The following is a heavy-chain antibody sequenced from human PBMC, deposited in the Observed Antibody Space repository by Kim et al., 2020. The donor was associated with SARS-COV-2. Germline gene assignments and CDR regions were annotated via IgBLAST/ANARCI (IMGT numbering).Heavy chain of an antibody. CDR1: GYTFTGYY. V-gene: IGHV1-2*06. Sequence: ASVKVSCKASGYTFTGYYMHWVRQAPGQGLEWMGRINPNSGGTNYAQKFQGRVTMTRDTSISTAYTELSRLRSDDTAVYYCASGRYILAAAGTGWFDPWGQGTLVTVSS. CDR3: ASGRYILAAAGTGWFDP. CDR2: INPNSGGT. J-gene: IGHJ5*02. D-gene: IGHD6-13*01.